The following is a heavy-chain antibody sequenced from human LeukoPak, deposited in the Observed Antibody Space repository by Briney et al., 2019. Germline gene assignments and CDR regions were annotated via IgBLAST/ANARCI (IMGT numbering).Heavy chain of an antibody. J-gene: IGHJ5*02. CDR1: GFTFSSYS. Sequence: GGSLRLSCAASGFTFSSYSMNWVRQAPGKGLEWVSSISSSSSYIYYADSVKGRFTISRDNAKNSLYLQMNSLRAEDTAVYYCARVLRYFDRTCYENWFDPWGQGTLVTVSS. CDR2: ISSSSSYI. CDR3: ARVLRYFDRTCYENWFDP. V-gene: IGHV3-21*01. D-gene: IGHD3-9*01.